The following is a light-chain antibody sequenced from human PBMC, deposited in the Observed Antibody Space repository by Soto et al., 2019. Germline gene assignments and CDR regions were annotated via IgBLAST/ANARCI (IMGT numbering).Light chain of an antibody. V-gene: IGKV1-39*01. CDR1: QPISNY. Sequence: DIQMTQSPSSLSASVRDRVTITCRASQPISNYVVWYQQKPGNAPRVLIYAASSLQSGVPSRFSGSGSGTEFTLTSTNLHPEDSATYYCQQSYRPPWTFGHGTKVEVK. CDR3: QQSYRPPWT. CDR2: AAS. J-gene: IGKJ1*01.